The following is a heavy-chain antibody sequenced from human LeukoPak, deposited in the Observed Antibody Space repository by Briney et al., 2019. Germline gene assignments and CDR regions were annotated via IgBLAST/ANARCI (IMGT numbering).Heavy chain of an antibody. Sequence: PGGSLRLSCAASGFTFSSSAMSWVRQAPGKGLEWVSAISNNGGYTYYADSVQGRFTISRDNSKSTLCLQMNSLRAEDTAVYYCAADREEIYCSGGSCYFYYGMDVWGQGTTVTVSS. D-gene: IGHD2-15*01. V-gene: IGHV3-23*01. J-gene: IGHJ6*02. CDR3: AADREEIYCSGGSCYFYYGMDV. CDR2: ISNNGGYT. CDR1: GFTFSSSA.